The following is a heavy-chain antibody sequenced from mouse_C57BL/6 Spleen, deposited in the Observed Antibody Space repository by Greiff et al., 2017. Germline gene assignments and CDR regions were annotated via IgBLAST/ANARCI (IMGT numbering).Heavy chain of an antibody. CDR2: ISYSGST. CDR3: ARETGDGGYFDV. CDR1: GYSITSGYD. Sequence: EVKLQESGPGMVKPSQSLSLTCTVTGYSITSGYDWHWIRHFPGNKLEWMGYISYSGSTNYNPSLKSRISITHDTSKNHFFLTLNSGTTEDTATYYWARETGDGGYFDVWGTGTTGTVSS. D-gene: IGHD4-1*01. J-gene: IGHJ1*03. V-gene: IGHV3-1*01.